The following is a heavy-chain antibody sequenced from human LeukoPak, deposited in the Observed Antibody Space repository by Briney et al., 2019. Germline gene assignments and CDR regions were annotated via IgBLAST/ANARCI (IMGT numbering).Heavy chain of an antibody. D-gene: IGHD7-27*01. CDR1: GFTFSSYA. J-gene: IGHJ4*02. Sequence: GGSLRLSCGASGFTFSSYAMSWVRQAPGKGLEWVSAISASGGSTYYADSVKGRFTISRDNSKNTLYLQMNSLRAGDTAVYYCAKRPGDNTPFDYWGQGTLVTVSS. CDR3: AKRPGDNTPFDY. V-gene: IGHV3-23*01. CDR2: ISASGGST.